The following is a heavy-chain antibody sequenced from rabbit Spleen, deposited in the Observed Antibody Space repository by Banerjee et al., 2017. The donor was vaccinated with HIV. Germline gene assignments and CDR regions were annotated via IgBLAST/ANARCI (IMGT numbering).Heavy chain of an antibody. Sequence: QSLEESGGGLVQPEGSLTLTCKASGFSFNSGYDMCWVRQAPGKGLEWIACIDAGSASTYYASWAKGRFTITRSTSLNTVTLQMTSLTAADTATYFCARDTFAGYIGYGFNVWGQGTSSPS. V-gene: IGHV1S40*01. CDR2: IDAGSAST. J-gene: IGHJ4*01. CDR3: ARDTFAGYIGYGFNV. CDR1: GFSFNSGYD. D-gene: IGHD7-1*01.